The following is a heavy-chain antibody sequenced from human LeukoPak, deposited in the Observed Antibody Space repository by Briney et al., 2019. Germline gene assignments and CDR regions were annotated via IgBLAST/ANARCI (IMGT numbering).Heavy chain of an antibody. CDR3: GRSRGRIVGGSFYY. CDR2: INYSGRT. V-gene: IGHV4-34*01. J-gene: IGHJ4*02. Sequence: SETLSLTCAVSGGSFSGYYWSWIRQPPGKGLEWIGEINYSGRTNYNPSLKSPVTISVDTSKNQFTLKVSSVTAADTAVYYCGRSRGRIVGGSFYYWGQGTLVTVSS. CDR1: GGSFSGYY. D-gene: IGHD1-26*01.